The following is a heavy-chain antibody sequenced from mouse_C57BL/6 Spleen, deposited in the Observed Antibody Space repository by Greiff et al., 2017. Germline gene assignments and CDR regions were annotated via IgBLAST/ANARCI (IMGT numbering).Heavy chain of an antibody. J-gene: IGHJ4*01. V-gene: IGHV2-2*01. Sequence: QVQLKESGPGLVQPSPSLSITCTVSGYSLTSYGVHWVRQSPGKGLEWLGVIWSGGSTAYNAAFISRLSISKDNSKRRVFLKMNSLQAEDTAIYYCARGDWDEDAMDYWGQGTSVTVSS. CDR2: IWSGGST. D-gene: IGHD4-1*01. CDR3: ARGDWDEDAMDY. CDR1: GYSLTSYG.